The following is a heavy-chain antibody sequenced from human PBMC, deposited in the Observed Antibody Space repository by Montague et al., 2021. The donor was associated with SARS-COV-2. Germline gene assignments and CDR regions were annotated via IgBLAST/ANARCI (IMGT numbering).Heavy chain of an antibody. CDR2: INHSGNS. J-gene: IGHJ6*02. Sequence: SETLSLTCAVYGASISSAYWSWIRQPPGKGLEWIGDINHSGNSVPNSTLPIRVPISFSTSTNQHPFWLNFVTAADAAASFCARGPLDANPDRDEYYYYGMDVWGQGTTVTVSS. CDR3: ARGPLDANPDRDEYYYYGMDV. D-gene: IGHD5-24*01. CDR1: GASISSAY. V-gene: IGHV4-34*01.